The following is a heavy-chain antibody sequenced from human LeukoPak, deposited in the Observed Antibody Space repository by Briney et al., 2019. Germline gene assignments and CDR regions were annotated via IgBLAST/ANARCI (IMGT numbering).Heavy chain of an antibody. J-gene: IGHJ6*03. V-gene: IGHV4-34*01. CDR2: INHSGST. CDR1: GGSFSGYY. Sequence: SETLSLTCAVYGGSFSGYYWSWIRQPPGKGLEWIGEINHSGSTNYNPSLKSRVTISVDTSKNQFSLKLGSVTAADTAVYYCARGSGMSYADYDFWSGYRDYYYMDVWGKGTTVTVSS. D-gene: IGHD3-3*01. CDR3: ARGSGMSYADYDFWSGYRDYYYMDV.